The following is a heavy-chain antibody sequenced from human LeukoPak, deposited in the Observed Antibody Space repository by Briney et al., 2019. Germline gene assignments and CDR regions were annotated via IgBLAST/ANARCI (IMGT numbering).Heavy chain of an antibody. Sequence: ASVKVSCKASGGTLSSYAISWVRQAPGQGLEWMGGIIPIFGTANYAQKFQGRVTITADESTSTAYMELSSLRSEDTAVYYCARDHSGSSWYSYYYGMDVWGQGTTVTVSS. CDR2: IIPIFGTA. J-gene: IGHJ6*02. V-gene: IGHV1-69*13. CDR3: ARDHSGSSWYSYYYGMDV. CDR1: GGTLSSYA. D-gene: IGHD6-13*01.